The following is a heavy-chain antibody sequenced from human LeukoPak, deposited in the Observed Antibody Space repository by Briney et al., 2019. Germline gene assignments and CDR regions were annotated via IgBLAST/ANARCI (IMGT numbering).Heavy chain of an antibody. CDR2: INHSGST. V-gene: IGHV4-34*01. CDR1: GGSFSGYY. Sequence: SETLSLTCAVYGGSFSGYYWSWIRQPPGKGLEWIGEINHSGSTNYNPSLKSRVTISVDTSKSQFSLKLSPVTAADTAVYYCARLWGNFWGQGTLVTVSS. J-gene: IGHJ4*02. CDR3: ARLWGNF. D-gene: IGHD3-10*01.